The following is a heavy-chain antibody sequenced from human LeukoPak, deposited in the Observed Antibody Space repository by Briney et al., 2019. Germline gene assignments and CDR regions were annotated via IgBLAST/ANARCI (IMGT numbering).Heavy chain of an antibody. V-gene: IGHV1-69*13. CDR2: IIPIFGTA. D-gene: IGHD3-16*02. Sequence: SVKVSCKASGGTFSSYAISWVRQAPGQGLEWMGGIIPIFGTANYAQKFQGRVTITADESTSTAYMELSSLRSEDTAVYYCARDPPRYYDYVWGSYRYDYWGQGTLVTVSS. CDR3: ARDPPRYYDYVWGSYRYDY. J-gene: IGHJ4*02. CDR1: GGTFSSYA.